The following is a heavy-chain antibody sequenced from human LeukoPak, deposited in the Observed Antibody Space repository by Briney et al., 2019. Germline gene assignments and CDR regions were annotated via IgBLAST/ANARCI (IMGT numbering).Heavy chain of an antibody. CDR3: ARGGGDSGYDYDDF. CDR2: ISRSSTYT. Sequence: GGSLRLSCAASGFTFSYYSMNWVRQSPGKGLEWVSSISRSSTYTYYADSLKGRIAISRDNSKNSLYLQMNSLRVEDTAVYYCARGGGDSGYDYDDFWGQGTLVSVSS. V-gene: IGHV3-21*01. D-gene: IGHD5-12*01. J-gene: IGHJ4*02. CDR1: GFTFSYYS.